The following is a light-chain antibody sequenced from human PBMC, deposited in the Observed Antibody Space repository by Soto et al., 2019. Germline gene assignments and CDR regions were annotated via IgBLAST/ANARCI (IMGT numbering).Light chain of an antibody. Sequence: QSVLTQPRSVSGSPGQSVTISCTGTSSDVGGYNYVSWYQQHPGKAPKLMIYDVSKRPSRVPDRFSGSKSGNTASLTISGLQAEDEADYYCCSYAGSYTGVFGTGTKLTVL. CDR1: SSDVGGYNY. CDR3: CSYAGSYTGV. V-gene: IGLV2-11*01. CDR2: DVS. J-gene: IGLJ1*01.